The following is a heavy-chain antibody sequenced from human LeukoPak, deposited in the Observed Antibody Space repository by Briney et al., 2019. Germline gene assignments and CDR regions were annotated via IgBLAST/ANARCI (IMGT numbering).Heavy chain of an antibody. V-gene: IGHV3-48*02. CDR1: GFTFSSYS. CDR2: ITSDSRTI. J-gene: IGHJ4*02. D-gene: IGHD7-27*01. CDR3: ARELGYFFDY. Sequence: PGGSLRLSCAASGFTFSSYSMNWVRQAPGKGLEWVSYITSDSRTIDYADSVRGRFTISRDNAKNSLYLQVNSLRDEDTAVYYCARELGYFFDYWGQGTLVTVSS.